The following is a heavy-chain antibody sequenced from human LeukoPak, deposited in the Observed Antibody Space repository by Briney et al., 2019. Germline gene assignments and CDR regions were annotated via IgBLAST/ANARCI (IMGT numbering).Heavy chain of an antibody. J-gene: IGHJ4*02. CDR2: IYTSGST. CDR3: ATTSSYSSGYYDY. CDR1: GASISSYY. Sequence: NPSETLSLTCTVSGASISSYYWSWIRQPAGKGLEWIGRIYTSGSTNYNPSLKSRVTISVDKSKNQFSLKLSSVTAADTAVYYCATTSSYSSGYYDYWGQGTLVTVSS. V-gene: IGHV4-4*07. D-gene: IGHD3-22*01.